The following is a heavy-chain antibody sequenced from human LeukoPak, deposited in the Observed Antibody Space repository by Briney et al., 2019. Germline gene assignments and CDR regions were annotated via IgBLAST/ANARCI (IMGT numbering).Heavy chain of an antibody. CDR2: IYYSGTT. CDR1: GASFTSKY. CDR3: ARLDCGGDCFVDY. J-gene: IGHJ4*02. D-gene: IGHD2-21*02. V-gene: IGHV4-59*08. Sequence: SETLSLTCTVSGASFTSKYWSWIRQPPGKGLEWIGYIYYSGTTTYNPSLERRVTMSVDMSKTQVSLRLSSVTATDTAMYYCARLDCGGDCFVDYWGQGTLVTVSS.